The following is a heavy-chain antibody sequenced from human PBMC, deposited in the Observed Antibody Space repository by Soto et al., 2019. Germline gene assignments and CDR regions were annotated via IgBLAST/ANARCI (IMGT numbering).Heavy chain of an antibody. CDR2: IVVGSGNT. CDR1: GFTFANSA. Sequence: SVKVSCKASGFTFANSAVQWVRQARGQRLEWIGWIVVGSGNTNYAQKFQARVTITRDMSTTTAYMELSSLRSEDTAVYYCATDKGDSYGYGSYWGQGTLVTVSS. CDR3: ATDKGDSYGYGSY. V-gene: IGHV1-58*01. D-gene: IGHD5-18*01. J-gene: IGHJ4*02.